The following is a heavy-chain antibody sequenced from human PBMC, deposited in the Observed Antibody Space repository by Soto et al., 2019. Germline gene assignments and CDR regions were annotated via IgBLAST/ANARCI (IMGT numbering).Heavy chain of an antibody. CDR2: MHYTGTT. Sequence: QLQLQESGPGLVKPSETLSLTCTVSGDSITTTIYYWGWIRQPPGKGLEWIGSMHYTGTTNYNPFLRSRITMAVDTSKNELCMSLSSITDADTAVYYCARQTDCTVVTHCLFDFWGQGTLVTVSS. CDR3: ARQTDCTVVTHCLFDF. V-gene: IGHV4-39*01. CDR1: GDSITTTIYY. J-gene: IGHJ4*02. D-gene: IGHD2-21*02.